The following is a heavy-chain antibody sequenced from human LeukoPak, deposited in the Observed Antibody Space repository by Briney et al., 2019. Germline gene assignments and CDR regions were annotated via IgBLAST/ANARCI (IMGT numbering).Heavy chain of an antibody. V-gene: IGHV1-18*01. CDR2: ISAYNGNT. D-gene: IGHD3-22*01. CDR3: ASLKNFYDSSGYLVTDAFDI. CDR1: GYTFTSYG. Sequence: ASVKVSCKASGYTFTSYGMSWVRQAPGQGLEWMGWISAYNGNTNYAHKLQGRFTITRDTSISTPYMQLSSLRADDTAVYYCASLKNFYDSSGYLVTDAFDIWGQETMVTVFS. J-gene: IGHJ3*02.